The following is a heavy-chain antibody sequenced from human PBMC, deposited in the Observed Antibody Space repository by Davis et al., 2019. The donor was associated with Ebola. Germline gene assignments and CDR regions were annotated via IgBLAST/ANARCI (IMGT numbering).Heavy chain of an antibody. V-gene: IGHV4-38-2*02. D-gene: IGHD5/OR15-5a*01. Sequence: GSLRLSCTVSGYSISSGYYWGWIRQPPGKGLEWIGYIYYSGSTNYNPSLKSRVTISVDTSKNQFSLKLSSVTAADTAVYYCARRTRSAMSTIFHDAFDIWGQGTMVTVSS. J-gene: IGHJ3*02. CDR1: GYSISSGYY. CDR2: IYYSGST. CDR3: ARRTRSAMSTIFHDAFDI.